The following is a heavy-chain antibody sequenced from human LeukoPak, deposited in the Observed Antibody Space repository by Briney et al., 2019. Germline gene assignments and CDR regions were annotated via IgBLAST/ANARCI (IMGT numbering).Heavy chain of an antibody. CDR1: GFTFSNYQ. CDR3: AMGFRTAD. J-gene: IGHJ4*02. Sequence: GGSLRLSCAASGFTFSNYQMNWVRQAPGKGLEWVANIKKDESGKNYVDSVKGRFTISRDNAKNSLYLQMNSLRAEDTAVYYCAMGFRTADWGQRTLVTVSS. D-gene: IGHD1-1*01. V-gene: IGHV3-7*04. CDR2: IKKDESGK.